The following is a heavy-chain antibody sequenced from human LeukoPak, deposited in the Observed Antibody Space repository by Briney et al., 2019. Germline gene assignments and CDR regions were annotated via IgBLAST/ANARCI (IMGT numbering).Heavy chain of an antibody. D-gene: IGHD1-20*01. J-gene: IGHJ4*02. CDR2: IRYDESNT. Sequence: GGSLRLSCAASGFTLSNYVMHWVRQAPGKGLEWVAFIRYDESNTFYADSVKGRFTISRDNSRKMLYLQMNSLRAEDTSVYYCAKDRHNWNPDQFEYWGQGTLVTVSS. V-gene: IGHV3-30*02. CDR3: AKDRHNWNPDQFEY. CDR1: GFTLSNYV.